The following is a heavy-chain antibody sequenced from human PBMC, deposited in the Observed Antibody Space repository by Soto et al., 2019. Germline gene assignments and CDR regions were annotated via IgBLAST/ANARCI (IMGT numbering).Heavy chain of an antibody. CDR3: ARRGPYYDSSRGDI. D-gene: IGHD3-22*01. CDR2: IYYSGST. CDR1: GGSISSGDYY. J-gene: IGHJ3*02. V-gene: IGHV4-30-4*01. Sequence: QVQLQESGPGLVKPSQTLSLTCTVSGGSISSGDYYWSWIRQPPGKGLEWIGYIYYSGSTYYNPSRERRITISVDTSKNQIALKLSSVTAADTAVYYCARRGPYYDSSRGDIWGQGTMVTVSS.